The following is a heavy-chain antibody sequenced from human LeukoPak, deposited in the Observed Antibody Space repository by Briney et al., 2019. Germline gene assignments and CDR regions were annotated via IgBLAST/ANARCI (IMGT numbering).Heavy chain of an antibody. V-gene: IGHV3-53*01. Sequence: HPGGSLRLSCAASGFTVSSNYMNWVRQAPGKGLEWVSLIYSGGSTDYADSVKGRFTISRDNSKNTLYLQMNSLRAEDTAVYYCAKLFRLLNFDYWGQGTLVTVSS. J-gene: IGHJ4*02. CDR1: GFTVSSNY. CDR2: IYSGGST. CDR3: AKLFRLLNFDY. D-gene: IGHD3-9*01.